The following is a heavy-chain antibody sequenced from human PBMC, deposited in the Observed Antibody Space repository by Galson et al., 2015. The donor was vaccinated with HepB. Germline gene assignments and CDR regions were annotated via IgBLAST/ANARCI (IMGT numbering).Heavy chain of an antibody. CDR1: GFTFSSYA. CDR2: ISYDGSNK. D-gene: IGHD1-7*01. J-gene: IGHJ6*03. CDR3: ARDLGWVTGTTWGMDV. Sequence: SLRLSCAASGFTFSSYAMHWVRQAPGKGLEWVAVISYDGSNKYYADSVKGRFTISRDNSKNTLYLQMNSLRAEDTAVYYCARDLGWVTGTTWGMDVWGKGTTVTVSS. V-gene: IGHV3-30-3*01.